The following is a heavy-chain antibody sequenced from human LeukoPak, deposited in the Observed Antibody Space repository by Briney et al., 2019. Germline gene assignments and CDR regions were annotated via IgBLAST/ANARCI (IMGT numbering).Heavy chain of an antibody. J-gene: IGHJ5*02. D-gene: IGHD2-8*01. Sequence: SETLSLTCAVSGGSISSSNWWSWVRQPPGKGLEWIGEIYHSGSTNYNPPLKSRVTISVDKSKNQFSLKLSSVTAADTAVYYCARVPCTNGVCFEDWFDPWGQGTLVTVSS. CDR1: GGSISSSNW. CDR2: IYHSGST. V-gene: IGHV4-4*02. CDR3: ARVPCTNGVCFEDWFDP.